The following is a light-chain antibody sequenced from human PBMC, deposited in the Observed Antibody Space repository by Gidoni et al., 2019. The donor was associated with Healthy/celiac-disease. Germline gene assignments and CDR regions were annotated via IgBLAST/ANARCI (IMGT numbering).Light chain of an antibody. CDR1: QSVSSSY. J-gene: IGKJ2*02. CDR3: QQYGSSPLWT. V-gene: IGKV3-20*01. Sequence: DIVLTHSPGTLSLSPGERATLSCRASQSVSSSYLAWYQQKPGQAPRLLIYGASSRATGIPDRFSGSGSGTDFTLTISRLEPEDFAVYYCQQYGSSPLWTFGQGTKLEIK. CDR2: GAS.